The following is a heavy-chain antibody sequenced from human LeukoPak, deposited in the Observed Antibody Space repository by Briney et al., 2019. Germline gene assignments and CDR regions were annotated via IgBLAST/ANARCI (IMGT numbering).Heavy chain of an antibody. Sequence: GGSLRLSCAASGFTFSDYWMHWVRQAPGKGLFWVSRINGDGSSTNYADSVKGRFTISRDNAKNTLYLQMNSLRAEDTAVYYCARGGQPTDFWGQGTLVTVSS. CDR3: ARGGQPTDF. CDR1: GFTFSDYW. CDR2: INGDGSST. J-gene: IGHJ4*02. V-gene: IGHV3-74*01. D-gene: IGHD1-26*01.